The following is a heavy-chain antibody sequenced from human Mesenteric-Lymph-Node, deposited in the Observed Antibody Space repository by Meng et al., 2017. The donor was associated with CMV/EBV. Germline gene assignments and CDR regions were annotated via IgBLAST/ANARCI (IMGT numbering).Heavy chain of an antibody. CDR2: IYYNGRT. D-gene: IGHD4-17*01. CDR1: GGSISSFY. Sequence: SETLSLTCTVSGGSISSFYWSWIRQPPGEGLEWLGNIYYNGRTNYDPSLKSRVTISVDRSKNQFSLKLTSVTAADTALYYCAREGHYGDYVDYWGQGTLVTVSS. V-gene: IGHV4-59*01. J-gene: IGHJ4*02. CDR3: AREGHYGDYVDY.